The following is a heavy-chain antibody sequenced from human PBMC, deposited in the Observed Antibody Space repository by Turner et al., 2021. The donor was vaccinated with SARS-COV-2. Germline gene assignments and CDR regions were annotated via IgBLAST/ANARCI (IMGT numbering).Heavy chain of an antibody. CDR2: ISGSGGTK. CDR3: AKADRVMIVVVITLFDY. CDR1: GFTFSSYA. Sequence: EVQLLESGGGLVQPGGSLRLSCAASGFTFSSYAMSWVRQATGKGREWVVAISGSGGTKYYADSVKGRFTISRDNSKKTLFLQMNSLRAEDTAVYYCAKADRVMIVVVITLFDYWGQVTLVTVSS. D-gene: IGHD3-22*01. V-gene: IGHV3-23*01. J-gene: IGHJ4*02.